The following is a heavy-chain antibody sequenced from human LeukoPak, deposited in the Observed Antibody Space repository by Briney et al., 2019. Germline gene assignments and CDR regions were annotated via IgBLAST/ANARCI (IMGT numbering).Heavy chain of an antibody. CDR2: IRYDGSRE. D-gene: IGHD3-10*01. CDR3: ARDQGVRGLTRYIDC. Sequence: PGRSLRLSCAASGFTFSSHGMHWVRQAPGKGLEWVAAIRYDGSREEYGDSVKGRFTISRDDSKNTLYLQMNSLRAEDTAVYYCARDQGVRGLTRYIDCWGQGTLVTVSS. V-gene: IGHV3-33*01. J-gene: IGHJ4*02. CDR1: GFTFSSHG.